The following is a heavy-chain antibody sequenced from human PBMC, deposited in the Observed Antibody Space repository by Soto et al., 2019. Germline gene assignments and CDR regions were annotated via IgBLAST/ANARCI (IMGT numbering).Heavy chain of an antibody. CDR2: ISAYNGNT. D-gene: IGHD4-17*01. CDR3: ARDDYGENYYYGMDV. CDR1: GYTFTSYG. V-gene: IGHV1-18*01. J-gene: IGHJ6*02. Sequence: ASVKVSCKASGYTFTSYGISWVRQAPGQGLEWMGWISAYNGNTNYAQKLQGRVTMTTDTSTSTAYMELRSLRSDDTAVYYCARDDYGENYYYGMDVWGQGTTVTVSS.